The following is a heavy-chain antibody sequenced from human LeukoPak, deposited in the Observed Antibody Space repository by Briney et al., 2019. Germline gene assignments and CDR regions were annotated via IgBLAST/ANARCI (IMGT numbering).Heavy chain of an antibody. Sequence: SETLSLTCAVYGGSFSGYYWSWIRQPPGKGLEWIGYIYYSGSTNYKPSLKSRVTISVETSKNLFSLKLRSVTAADTAVYYCARVTGYMIEDYFDYWGQGTLVTVSS. CDR1: GGSFSGYY. CDR2: IYYSGST. J-gene: IGHJ4*02. CDR3: ARVTGYMIEDYFDY. V-gene: IGHV4-59*01. D-gene: IGHD3-22*01.